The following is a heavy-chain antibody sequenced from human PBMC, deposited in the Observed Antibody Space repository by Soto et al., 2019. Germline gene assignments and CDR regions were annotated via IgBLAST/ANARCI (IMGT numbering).Heavy chain of an antibody. CDR3: ARDIGRVNWFDP. CDR2: IWYDGSNK. V-gene: IGHV3-33*01. CDR1: GFTFISYG. Sequence: PGGSLRLSCAASGFTFISYGMHWVRQAPGKGLEWVAVIWYDGSNKYYADSVKGRFTISRDNSKNTLYLQTNSLRAEDTAVYYCARDIGRVNWFDPWGQGALVTVSS. J-gene: IGHJ5*02. D-gene: IGHD1-26*01.